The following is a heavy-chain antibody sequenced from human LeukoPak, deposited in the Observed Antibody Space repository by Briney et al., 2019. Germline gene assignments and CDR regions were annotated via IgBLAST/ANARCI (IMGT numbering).Heavy chain of an antibody. D-gene: IGHD3-10*01. CDR3: ARDGGSGSTYY. V-gene: IGHV3-74*01. Sequence: GGSLRLSCAASGNYWMHWVRQAPGKGLVWVSHINSDGSWTGYADSVKGRFTISRDNAKNSLYLQMNSLRAEDTAVYYCARDGGSGSTYYWGQGTLVTVSS. CDR1: GNYW. CDR2: INSDGSWT. J-gene: IGHJ4*02.